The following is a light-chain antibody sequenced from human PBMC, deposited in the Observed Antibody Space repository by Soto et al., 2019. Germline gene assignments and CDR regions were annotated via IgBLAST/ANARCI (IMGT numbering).Light chain of an antibody. J-gene: IGLJ1*01. Sequence: QSVLTQPASVSGSPGQSINISCTGTSSDVGGYNYVPWYQHHPGKAPKLIIYDVSNRPSGVSNPSSGSKSGNTASLTISGLQPEDEADYYCSSYTTSNTRQIVFGTGTKVTVL. CDR3: SSYTTSNTRQIV. CDR2: DVS. CDR1: SSDVGGYNY. V-gene: IGLV2-14*03.